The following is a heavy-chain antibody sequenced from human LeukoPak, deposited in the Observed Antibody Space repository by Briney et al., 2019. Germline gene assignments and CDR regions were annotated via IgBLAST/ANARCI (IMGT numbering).Heavy chain of an antibody. Sequence: GEALKIPCNGSGYSFTNYWIGWVRQMPGKGLEWMGIIYPGDSDTRYSPSFQGQVPILVDKSISTAYLQWSSLKAPDTAMYYCARREVGLTLPDYWGQGALVTVSS. CDR2: IYPGDSDT. CDR3: ARREVGLTLPDY. CDR1: GYSFTNYW. D-gene: IGHD1-26*01. J-gene: IGHJ4*02. V-gene: IGHV5-51*01.